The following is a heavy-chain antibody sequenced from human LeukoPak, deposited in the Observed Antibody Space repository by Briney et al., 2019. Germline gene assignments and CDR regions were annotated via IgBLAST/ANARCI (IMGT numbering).Heavy chain of an antibody. D-gene: IGHD2-21*02. CDR2: ICSIVITI. CDR3: AGVTRVTAIQALDY. Sequence: PGGALRLSCAASGFTFSDYYMSWIRQAPGKGREWASCICSIVITIFYADSAKSRFTISRDNAKSSLFLQMNSLRAEDTAVYYCAGVTRVTAIQALDYWGQGTLVTVSS. CDR1: GFTFSDYY. V-gene: IGHV3-11*01. J-gene: IGHJ4*02.